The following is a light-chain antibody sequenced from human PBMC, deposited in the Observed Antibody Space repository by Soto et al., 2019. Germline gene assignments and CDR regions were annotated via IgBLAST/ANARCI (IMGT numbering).Light chain of an antibody. V-gene: IGKV3-20*01. J-gene: IGKJ4*01. CDR3: QQYGGAPLVT. CDR2: GAS. Sequence: EIVLTQSPGTLSLSPGERATLSCRASKSVRSDYVAWHQQKPGQAPRLLIYGASSRATGIPDRFSGSGSGTDFNLTISRLEPEDFAIYYCQQYGGAPLVTFGGGTKVEIK. CDR1: KSVRSDY.